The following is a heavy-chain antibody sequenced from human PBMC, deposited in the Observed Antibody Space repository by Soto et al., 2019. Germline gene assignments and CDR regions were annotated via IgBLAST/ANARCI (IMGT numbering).Heavy chain of an antibody. CDR2: IYYSGST. Sequence: PSETLSVTCTVSGGSISSSSYYWGWIRQPPGKGLEWIGSIYYSGSTYYNPSLKSRVTISVDTSKNQFSLKLSSVTAADTAVYYCARYPHWGDFWSGFKMGYYYYGMDVWGQGTTVTVSS. CDR1: GGSISSSSYY. CDR3: ARYPHWGDFWSGFKMGYYYYGMDV. D-gene: IGHD3-3*01. J-gene: IGHJ6*02. V-gene: IGHV4-39*01.